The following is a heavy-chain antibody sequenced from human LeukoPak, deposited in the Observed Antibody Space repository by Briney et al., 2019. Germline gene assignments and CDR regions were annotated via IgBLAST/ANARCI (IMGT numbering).Heavy chain of an antibody. V-gene: IGHV3-11*04. J-gene: IGHJ4*02. CDR1: GFTFSDYY. D-gene: IGHD3-9*01. Sequence: GGPLRLSCAASGFTFSDYYMSWIRQAPGKGLEWVSYISCCDCTIYYADSVKGRFTISRDNAKNSLYLQMNSLRAEDTAVYYCARHVLRYFDWLLGDPYYFDYWGQGTLVTVSS. CDR3: ARHVLRYFDWLLGDPYYFDY. CDR2: ISCCDCTI.